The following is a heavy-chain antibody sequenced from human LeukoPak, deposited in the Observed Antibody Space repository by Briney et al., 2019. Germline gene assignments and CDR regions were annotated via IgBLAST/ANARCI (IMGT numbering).Heavy chain of an antibody. V-gene: IGHV3-30*03. CDR1: GFTFSSFV. CDR2: ISYDGSNK. J-gene: IGHJ3*02. CDR3: ARVYYYGSGSYYPLHM. Sequence: GGSLRLSCAASGFTFSSFVMHWVRQAPGKGLEWVALISYDGSNKLYVDSVEGRFTVSRDNSKSTLYLQMNSLRAEDTAVYYCARVYYYGSGSYYPLHMWGRGTMVAVSS. D-gene: IGHD3-10*01.